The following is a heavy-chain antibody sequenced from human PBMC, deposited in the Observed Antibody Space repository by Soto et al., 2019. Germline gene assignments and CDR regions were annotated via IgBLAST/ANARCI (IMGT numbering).Heavy chain of an antibody. CDR3: ARDAVVLRFLEWLSRFNWFDP. CDR2: INPSGGST. Sequence: ASVKVSCKASGYTFTSYYMHWVRQAPGQGLEWMGIINPSGGSTSYAQKFQGRVTMTRDTSTSTVYMELSSLRSEDTAVYYCARDAVVLRFLEWLSRFNWFDPWGQGTLVTVS. CDR1: GYTFTSYY. J-gene: IGHJ5*02. V-gene: IGHV1-46*03. D-gene: IGHD3-3*01.